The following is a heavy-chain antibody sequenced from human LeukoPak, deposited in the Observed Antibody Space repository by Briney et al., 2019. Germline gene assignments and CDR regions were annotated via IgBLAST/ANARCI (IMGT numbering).Heavy chain of an antibody. J-gene: IGHJ3*02. CDR3: AKDRGTSLCDAFDI. V-gene: IGHV3-23*01. CDR2: ISGSGGST. D-gene: IGHD6-25*01. Sequence: GGFLRLSCAASGLTFSTYGMSWVRQAPGKGLEWVSVISGSGGSTYYADSVKGRFTISRDNSKNTLYLQMNSLRAEDTAIYYCAKDRGTSLCDAFDIWGQGTMVTVSS. CDR1: GLTFSTYG.